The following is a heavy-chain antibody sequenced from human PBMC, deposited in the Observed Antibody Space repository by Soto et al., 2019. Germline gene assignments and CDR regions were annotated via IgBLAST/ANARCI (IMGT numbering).Heavy chain of an antibody. J-gene: IGHJ5*02. Sequence: SETLSLTCTVSGGSISSSSYYWGWIRQPPGKGLEWIGSIYYSGSTYYNPSLKSRVTISVDTSKNQFSLKLSSVTAADTAVYYCARQAADYCSSTSCFLNWFDPWGQGTLVSVS. D-gene: IGHD2-2*01. CDR2: IYYSGST. CDR1: GGSISSSSYY. CDR3: ARQAADYCSSTSCFLNWFDP. V-gene: IGHV4-39*01.